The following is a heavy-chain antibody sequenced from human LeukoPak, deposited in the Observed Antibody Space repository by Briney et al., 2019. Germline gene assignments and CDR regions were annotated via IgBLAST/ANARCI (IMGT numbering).Heavy chain of an antibody. V-gene: IGHV4-34*01. CDR3: ASQSQYVWGSYRYPTPFDY. Sequence: SETLSLTCAVYGGSFSGYYWSWIRQPPGKGLEWIGEINHSGSTNHNPSLKSRVTISVDTSKNQFSLKLSSVTAADTAVYYCASQSQYVWGSYRYPTPFDYWGQGTLVTVSS. CDR2: INHSGST. CDR1: GGSFSGYY. J-gene: IGHJ4*02. D-gene: IGHD3-16*02.